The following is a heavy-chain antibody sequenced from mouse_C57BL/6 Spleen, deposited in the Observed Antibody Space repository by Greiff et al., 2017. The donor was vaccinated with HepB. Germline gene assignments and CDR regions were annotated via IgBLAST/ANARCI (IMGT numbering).Heavy chain of an antibody. J-gene: IGHJ4*01. CDR1: GYSITSGYY. CDR3: ASDRGYGSPMDY. CDR2: ISYDGSN. D-gene: IGHD1-1*01. V-gene: IGHV3-6*01. Sequence: DVQLQESGPGLVKPSQSLSLTCSVTGYSITSGYYWNWIRQFPGNKLEWMGYISYDGSNNYNPSLKNRISITRDTSKNQFFLKLNSVTTEDTATYYCASDRGYGSPMDYWGQGTSVTVSS.